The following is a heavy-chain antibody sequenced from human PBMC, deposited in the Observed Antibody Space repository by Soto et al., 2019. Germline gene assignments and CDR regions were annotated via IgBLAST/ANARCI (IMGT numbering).Heavy chain of an antibody. CDR3: AKDARDTGGNSGIDY. J-gene: IGHJ4*02. CDR1: EFTLNSYD. V-gene: IGHV3-23*01. CDR2: IIGSGAIT. D-gene: IGHD2-21*02. Sequence: XGSLSLSCVASEFTLNSYDLSWVRQAPGMGLEWVSSIIGSGAITYYADSVKGRFTISRDNSKSTLYLQMNSLRVEDTALYYCAKDARDTGGNSGIDYWGQGTRVTVSS.